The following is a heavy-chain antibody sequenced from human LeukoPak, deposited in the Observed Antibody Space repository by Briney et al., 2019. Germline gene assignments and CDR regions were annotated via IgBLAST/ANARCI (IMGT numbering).Heavy chain of an antibody. CDR3: ARGATGTTFDY. V-gene: IGHV3-20*04. J-gene: IGHJ4*02. D-gene: IGHD1-1*01. Sequence: GGSLRLSCTASGFAFSVYAMSWLRQPPGKGLEWVSTINANSGTTSYAASVRGRFTISRDNAKKSLYLQMNSLRAEDTALYYCARGATGTTFDYWGQGTLVSVSS. CDR2: INANSGTT. CDR1: GFAFSVYA.